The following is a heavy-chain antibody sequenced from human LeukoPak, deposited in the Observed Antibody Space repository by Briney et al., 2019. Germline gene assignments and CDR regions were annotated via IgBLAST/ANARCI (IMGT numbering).Heavy chain of an antibody. Sequence: PGGSLRLSCAGSGFTFSSYGRHWVRQAPGKGLEWVAFIRFDGSNKYYADSVKGRFTTSRDNSTNTLYLQMHRLRAEGTAVYYCAKVHDPDDWGQGTLVTVSS. J-gene: IGHJ4*02. CDR2: IRFDGSNK. V-gene: IGHV3-30*02. CDR3: AKVHDPDD. CDR1: GFTFSSYG.